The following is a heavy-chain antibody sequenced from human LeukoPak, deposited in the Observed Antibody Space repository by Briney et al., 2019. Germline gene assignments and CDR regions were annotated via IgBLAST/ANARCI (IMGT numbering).Heavy chain of an antibody. CDR2: ISYDGSNK. V-gene: IGHV3-30*03. D-gene: IGHD4/OR15-4a*01. J-gene: IGHJ4*02. CDR3: ARRAGAYSHPYDY. Sequence: TGGPLRLSCAASGFTFSSYGMHWVRQAPGKGLEWVAVISYDGSNKYYADSVKGRFTISRDNSKNTLYLQMNSLRAEDTAVYYCARRAGAYSHPYDYWGQGTLVTVSS. CDR1: GFTFSSYG.